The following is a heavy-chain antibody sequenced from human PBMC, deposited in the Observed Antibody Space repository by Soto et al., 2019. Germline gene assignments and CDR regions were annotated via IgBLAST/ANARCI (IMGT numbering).Heavy chain of an antibody. V-gene: IGHV3-23*01. J-gene: IGHJ3*02. D-gene: IGHD1-7*01. CDR2: IGRTGSDT. CDR1: GFTCSNFA. CDR3: AKDRMNFNSVWDPFDI. Sequence: GGALRLSCAASGFTCSNFAMSWVRKAPGKGLEWVSGIGRTGSDTHYADSVKGRFIISRDNSKSTMFLQLNSLRVEDTALYYCAKDRMNFNSVWDPFDIWGQGTMVTVSS.